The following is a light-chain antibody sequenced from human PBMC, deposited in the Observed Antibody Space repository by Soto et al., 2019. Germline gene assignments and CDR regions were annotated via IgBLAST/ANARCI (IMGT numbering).Light chain of an antibody. Sequence: DIPMTQSPSTLSASVGDRVTITCRASQSVSVWLAWYQQKPGKAPNLLIYQASSLQSGVPSTFSGSGSGTEFTLTISSLQPDDFAIYYCQQYKSYPWTFGQGTKVEIK. CDR3: QQYKSYPWT. CDR2: QAS. J-gene: IGKJ1*01. CDR1: QSVSVW. V-gene: IGKV1-5*03.